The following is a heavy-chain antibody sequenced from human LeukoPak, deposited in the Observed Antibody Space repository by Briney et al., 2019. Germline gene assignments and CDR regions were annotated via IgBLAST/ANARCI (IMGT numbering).Heavy chain of an antibody. Sequence: SVKVSCKASGGTFSSYAISWVRQAPGQGPEWMGGIIPIFGTANYAQKFQGRVTITADESTSTAYMELSSLRSEDTAVYYCARSFTYYYDSSGYYLIYWGRGTLVTVSS. V-gene: IGHV1-69*13. D-gene: IGHD3-22*01. CDR3: ARSFTYYYDSSGYYLIY. CDR1: GGTFSSYA. J-gene: IGHJ4*02. CDR2: IIPIFGTA.